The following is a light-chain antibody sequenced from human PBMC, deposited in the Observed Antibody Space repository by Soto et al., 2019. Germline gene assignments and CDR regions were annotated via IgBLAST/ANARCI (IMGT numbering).Light chain of an antibody. CDR1: HSVSSSY. CDR2: GAS. J-gene: IGKJ4*01. CDR3: QQYGSSPLT. Sequence: EIVLTQSPGTLSLSPAERATLSCRASHSVSSSYLAWYQQKPGQAPRLLIYGASSRATGIPDRFSGSGSGTDFTLTISRLEPEDFAVYYCQQYGSSPLTFGGGTKVEIK. V-gene: IGKV3-20*01.